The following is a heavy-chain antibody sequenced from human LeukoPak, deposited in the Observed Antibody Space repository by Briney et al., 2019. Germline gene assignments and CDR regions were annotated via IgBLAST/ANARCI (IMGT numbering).Heavy chain of an antibody. CDR1: GFTFNTYS. V-gene: IGHV3-48*01. J-gene: IGHJ4*02. CDR3: AKSGLNRFDY. CDR2: ISSSSSTI. D-gene: IGHD2-15*01. Sequence: PGGSLRLSCAASGFTFNTYSMNWVRQAPGQGLDWVSYISSSSSTIYYADSVKGRFTISRDNSKNTLFLHMNSLRAEDTAVYYCAKSGLNRFDYWGQGTLVTVSS.